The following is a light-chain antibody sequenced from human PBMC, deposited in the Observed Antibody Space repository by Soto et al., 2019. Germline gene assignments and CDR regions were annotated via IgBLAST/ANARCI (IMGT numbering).Light chain of an antibody. Sequence: SYELTQPPSASVAPGKTSRITCGGNNIGSKSVHWYQQKPCQAPVLVIYYDSDRPSGIPGRFSGSNSGNTATMTIGRVEDGDEGDDYCLVWDSSSDEVFGTGTKLTVL. CDR3: LVWDSSSDEV. V-gene: IGLV3-21*04. J-gene: IGLJ1*01. CDR2: YDS. CDR1: NIGSKS.